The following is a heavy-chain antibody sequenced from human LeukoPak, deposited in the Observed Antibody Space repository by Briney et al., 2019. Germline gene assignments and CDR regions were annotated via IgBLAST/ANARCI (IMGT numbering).Heavy chain of an antibody. CDR1: GFTSSGYS. Sequence: GGSLRLSCAASGFTSSGYSMNWVRQAPGKGLEWVSSISSSSSYIYYADSVKGRFTISRDNAKNSLYLQMNSLRAEDTVVYYCARELEDSSGYFRDYWGQGTLVTVSS. CDR3: ARELEDSSGYFRDY. D-gene: IGHD3-22*01. J-gene: IGHJ4*02. V-gene: IGHV3-21*01. CDR2: ISSSSSYI.